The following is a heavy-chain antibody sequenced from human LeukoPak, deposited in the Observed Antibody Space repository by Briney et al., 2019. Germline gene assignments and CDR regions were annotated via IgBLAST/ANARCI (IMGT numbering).Heavy chain of an antibody. D-gene: IGHD4-17*01. J-gene: IGHJ3*02. CDR1: GGSMSSYY. CDR3: ARPHYGDYHVGAFDI. CDR2: IYYRGST. V-gene: IGHV4-59*08. Sequence: SETLSLTCTVSGGSMSSYYWSWIRQPPGKGVEWIGYIYYRGSTNYNPSLKSRVTISIDTSKKQFSLRLRSVTAADTAVYYCARPHYGDYHVGAFDIWGQGTMVTVSS.